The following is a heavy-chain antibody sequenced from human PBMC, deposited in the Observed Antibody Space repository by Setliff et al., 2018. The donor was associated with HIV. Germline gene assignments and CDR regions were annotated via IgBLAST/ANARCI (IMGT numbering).Heavy chain of an antibody. V-gene: IGHV1-69*05. CDR3: ALPYCSGGNCWSSAALPPAGWFDP. D-gene: IGHD2-15*01. CDR2: IIPMYGVT. J-gene: IGHJ5*02. CDR1: GGTFSSYV. Sequence: SVKVSCKASGGTFSSYVISWVRQAPGQGPEWMGGIIPMYGVTNYAQKFQGRVTITTDESTSTAYMELSSLRSEDTAVYYCALPYCSGGNCWSSAALPPAGWFDPWGQGTLVTVSS.